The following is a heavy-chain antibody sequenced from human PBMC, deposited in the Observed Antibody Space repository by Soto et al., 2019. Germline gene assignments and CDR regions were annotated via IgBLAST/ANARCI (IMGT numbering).Heavy chain of an antibody. Sequence: QVQLQESGPGLVKPSQTLSLTCTVSGGSISSGTSYWSWIRQRPGKSLEWIGYIFYSGSFYYTPSLRGRVMILAVTSKNQFTLRLSSVTAAYTAVYYCARAPETPSILGVALPYFFDYWGQGALVTVS. V-gene: IGHV4-31*03. D-gene: IGHD3-3*01. CDR2: IFYSGSF. CDR1: GGSISSGTSY. CDR3: ARAPETPSILGVALPYFFDY. J-gene: IGHJ4*02.